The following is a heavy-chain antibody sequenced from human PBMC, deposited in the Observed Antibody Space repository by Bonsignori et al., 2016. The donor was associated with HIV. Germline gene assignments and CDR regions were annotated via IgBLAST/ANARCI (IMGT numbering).Heavy chain of an antibody. J-gene: IGHJ4*02. CDR1: GFTFSSYE. CDR3: ARENKRYRYYFDY. D-gene: IGHD1-26*01. CDR2: ISSSGSTI. Sequence: GGSLRLSCAASGFTFSSYEMNWVRQAPGKGLEWVSYISSSGSTIYYADSVKGRFTISRDNAKNSLYLQMNSLRAEDTAVYYCARENKRYRYYFDYWGQGTLVTVSS. V-gene: IGHV3-48*03.